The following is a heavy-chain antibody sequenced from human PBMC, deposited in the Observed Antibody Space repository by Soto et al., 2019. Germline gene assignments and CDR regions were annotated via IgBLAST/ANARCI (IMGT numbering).Heavy chain of an antibody. CDR1: GFTFSTHS. CDR3: ARVFYCSGNAFDL. Sequence: EVQLVESGGGLVKPGGSLRLYCAASGFTFSTHSMNWVRQAPGKGLEWVSSISSDGSYISYAESVKGRLTISRDNAKNSLYLQMNSLRAEDTAVYSCARVFYCSGNAFDLWGQGTMVTVSS. CDR2: ISSDGSYI. V-gene: IGHV3-21*02. D-gene: IGHD3-10*01. J-gene: IGHJ3*01.